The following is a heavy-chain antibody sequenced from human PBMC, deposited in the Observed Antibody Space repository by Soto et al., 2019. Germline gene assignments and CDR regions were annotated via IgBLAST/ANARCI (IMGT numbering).Heavy chain of an antibody. CDR3: ARGVSECSGGSCHTSLNDY. CDR2: IIPIFGTA. Sequence: SVKVSCKASGGTFSSYAISWVRQAPGQGLEWMGGIIPIFGTANYAQKFQGRVTITADESTSTAYMELSSLRSEDTAVYYCARGVSECSGGSCHTSLNDYWGQGTQVTVSS. CDR1: GGTFSSYA. V-gene: IGHV1-69*13. D-gene: IGHD2-15*01. J-gene: IGHJ4*02.